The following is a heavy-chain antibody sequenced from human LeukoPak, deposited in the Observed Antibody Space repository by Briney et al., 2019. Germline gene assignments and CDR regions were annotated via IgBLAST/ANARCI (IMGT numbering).Heavy chain of an antibody. CDR2: ISSSSTYI. D-gene: IGHD1-26*01. V-gene: IGHV3-21*01. J-gene: IGHJ3*02. CDR3: AKGRWELLTDAFDI. CDR1: GFTFSNYN. Sequence: GGSLRLSCAASGFTFSNYNMNWVRQAPGKGLEWVSSISSSSTYIYYADSVKGRFTISRDNAKNSLYLQMNSLRAEDTAVYYCAKGRWELLTDAFDIWGQGTMVTVSS.